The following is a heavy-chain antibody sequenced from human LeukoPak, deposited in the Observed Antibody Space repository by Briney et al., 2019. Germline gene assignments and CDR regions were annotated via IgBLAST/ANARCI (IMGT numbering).Heavy chain of an antibody. V-gene: IGHV3-53*01. D-gene: IGHD1-26*01. CDR3: ARDLVGAIDY. Sequence: GGSLGLSCAASGFTVSSNYMTWVRQAPGKGLEWVSVVYSGGTTYYADSVKGRFTVSRDNSKNTLYLQMNSLRAEDTAVYYCARDLVGAIDYWGQGTLVTVSS. J-gene: IGHJ4*02. CDR2: VYSGGTT. CDR1: GFTVSSNY.